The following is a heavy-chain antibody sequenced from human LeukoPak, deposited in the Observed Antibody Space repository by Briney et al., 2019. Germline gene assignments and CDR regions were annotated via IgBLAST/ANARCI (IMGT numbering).Heavy chain of an antibody. J-gene: IGHJ4*02. V-gene: IGHV1-2*02. Sequence: ASVKVSCKASGYTFTGYYMHWVRQAPGQGLEWMGWINPNSGGTNYAQKFQGRVTMTRDTSISTAYMELSRLRSDDTAVYYCATSASIVVVPAAIGGSFDYWGQGTLVTVSS. CDR3: ATSASIVVVPAAIGGSFDY. D-gene: IGHD2-2*02. CDR1: GYTFTGYY. CDR2: INPNSGGT.